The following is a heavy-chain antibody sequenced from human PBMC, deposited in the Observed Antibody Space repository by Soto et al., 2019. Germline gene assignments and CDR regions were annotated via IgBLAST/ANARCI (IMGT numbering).Heavy chain of an antibody. D-gene: IGHD3-10*01. CDR3: ARADYYGAGSYYKRANWFDP. CDR2: IYYSGST. CDR1: GGSISSYY. V-gene: IGHV4-59*01. J-gene: IGHJ5*02. Sequence: SETLSLTCTVSGGSISSYYWSWIRQPPGKGLEWIGYIYYSGSTNYNPSLKSRVTISVDTSKNQFSLKLSSVTAADTAVYYCARADYYGAGSYYKRANWFDPWGQGTLVTVSS.